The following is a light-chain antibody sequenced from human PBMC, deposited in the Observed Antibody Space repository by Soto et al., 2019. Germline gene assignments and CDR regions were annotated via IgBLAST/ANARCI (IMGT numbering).Light chain of an antibody. CDR3: SSYTSSSTPYV. V-gene: IGLV2-14*01. J-gene: IGLJ1*01. CDR2: EVS. CDR1: SGDVGAYNH. Sequence: QSVLTQPASVSGSPGQSITISCTGTSGDVGAYNHVSWYQHHPGKAPKLMIYEVSSRPSGVSNRFSGSKSGNTASLTISGLQAEDEADYYCSSYTSSSTPYVFGTGTKLTVL.